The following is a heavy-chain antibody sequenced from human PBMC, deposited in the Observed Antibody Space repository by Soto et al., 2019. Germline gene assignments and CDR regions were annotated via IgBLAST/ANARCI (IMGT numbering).Heavy chain of an antibody. CDR1: GFTFSTYA. Sequence: EVQLLESGGGLVQPGGSLRLSCAASGFTFSTYAMSWVRQAPGKGLEWVSGMSGSGGSTYYADSVKGRLTIARDNSKNTLYRQMNSLRAEDTAVYYCMNLYSYGSGSYYKWGQGTLVTVSS. D-gene: IGHD3-10*01. CDR3: MNLYSYGSGSYYK. CDR2: MSGSGGST. J-gene: IGHJ4*02. V-gene: IGHV3-23*01.